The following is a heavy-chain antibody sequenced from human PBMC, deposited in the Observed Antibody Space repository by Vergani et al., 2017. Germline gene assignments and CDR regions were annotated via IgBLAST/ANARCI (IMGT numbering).Heavy chain of an antibody. J-gene: IGHJ2*01. D-gene: IGHD6-19*01. V-gene: IGHV3-30-3*01. CDR1: GFTFSSYA. Sequence: QVQLVESGGGVVQPGRSLRLSCAASGFTFSSYAMHWVRQAPGKGLEWVAVISYDGSNKYYADSVKGRFTISRDNSKNSLYLQMNSLRAEDTAVYYCARFRKGYSSGWYRSFDLWGRGTLVTVSS. CDR3: ARFRKGYSSGWYRSFDL. CDR2: ISYDGSNK.